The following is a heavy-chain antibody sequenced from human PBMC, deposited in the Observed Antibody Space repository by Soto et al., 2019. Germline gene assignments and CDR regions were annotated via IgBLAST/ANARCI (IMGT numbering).Heavy chain of an antibody. V-gene: IGHV3-23*01. CDR3: AKNRERDAWYEEY. CDR2: ISGSDGRT. Sequence: PGGSLRLSCVASGFSFTNYAMTWVRQAPGKGLEWVSVISGSDGRTYYADSVKGRFTISRDNSKNTLYLQMNSLRAEDTAVYYCAKNRERDAWYEEYWGQGTLVTVSS. CDR1: GFSFTNYA. D-gene: IGHD6-13*01. J-gene: IGHJ4*02.